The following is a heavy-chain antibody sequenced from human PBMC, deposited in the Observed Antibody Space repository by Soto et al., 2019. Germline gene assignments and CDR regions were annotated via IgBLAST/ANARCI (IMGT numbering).Heavy chain of an antibody. J-gene: IGHJ4*02. D-gene: IGHD1-26*01. CDR2: IYPGDSDT. CDR3: ARLPFFSGSYCIFDY. CDR1: GYSFTSYW. V-gene: IGHV5-51*01. Sequence: GESLKISCKGSGYSFTSYWIGWVRQMPGKGLEWMGIIYPGDSDTRYSPSFQGQVTISADKSISTAYLQWSSLKASDTAMYYCARLPFFSGSYCIFDYWGQGTLVTVSS.